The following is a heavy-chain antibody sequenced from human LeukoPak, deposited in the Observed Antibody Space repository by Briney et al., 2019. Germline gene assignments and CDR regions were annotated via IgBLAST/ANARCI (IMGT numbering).Heavy chain of an antibody. V-gene: IGHV4-4*07. CDR1: GGSISSHS. Sequence: SETLSLTCTVSGGSISSHSWSWIRQPAGKGLEWIGRIFTSGSTYYNPSLKSRVIMSVDTSKNQFSLKLNSVTAADTALYYCARFVGSSWLAFDIWGQGTMVTVSS. CDR3: ARFVGSSWLAFDI. D-gene: IGHD6-13*01. J-gene: IGHJ3*02. CDR2: IFTSGST.